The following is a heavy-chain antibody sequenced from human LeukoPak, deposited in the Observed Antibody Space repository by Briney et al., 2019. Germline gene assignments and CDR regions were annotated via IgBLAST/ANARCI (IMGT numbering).Heavy chain of an antibody. D-gene: IGHD4-17*01. CDR2: INPSGGST. CDR3: ASPSDYGLAWYYMDV. Sequence: ASVKVPCKASGYTFTSYYMHWVRQAPGQGLEWMGIINPSGGSTSYAQKFQGRVTMTRDTSTGTVYMELSSLRSEDTAVYYCASPSDYGLAWYYMDVWGKGTTVTVSS. V-gene: IGHV1-46*01. CDR1: GYTFTSYY. J-gene: IGHJ6*03.